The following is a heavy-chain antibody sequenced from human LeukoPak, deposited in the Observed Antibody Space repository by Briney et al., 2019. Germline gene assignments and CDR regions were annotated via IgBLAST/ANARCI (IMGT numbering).Heavy chain of an antibody. CDR3: ARGAPSRWTYGY. V-gene: IGHV1-46*01. J-gene: IGHJ4*02. Sequence: GASVKVSCKASGYTFTSYYMHWVRQAPGQGLEWMGIVNPSGGSTSYAQKFQGRVTMTRDMSTSTVYMELSSLRSEDTAVYYCARGAPSRWTYGYWGQGTLVTVSS. CDR2: VNPSGGST. D-gene: IGHD3/OR15-3a*01. CDR1: GYTFTSYY.